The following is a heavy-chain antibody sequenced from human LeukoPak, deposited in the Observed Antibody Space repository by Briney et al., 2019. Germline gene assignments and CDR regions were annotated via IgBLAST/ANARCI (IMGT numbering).Heavy chain of an antibody. V-gene: IGHV3-23*01. CDR3: AKGGGPRIIDY. CDR1: GFTFSSYE. J-gene: IGHJ4*02. D-gene: IGHD3-16*01. Sequence: GGSLRLSCAASGFTFSSYEMNWVRQAPGKGLEWVSAISGSGGSTYYADSVKGRFTISRDNSKNTLYLQMNSLRAEDTAVYYCAKGGGPRIIDYWGQGTLVAVSS. CDR2: ISGSGGST.